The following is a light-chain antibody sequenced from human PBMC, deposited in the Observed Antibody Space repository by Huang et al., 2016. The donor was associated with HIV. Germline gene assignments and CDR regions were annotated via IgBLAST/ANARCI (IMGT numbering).Light chain of an antibody. CDR2: AAS. CDR3: QQSYSTPFT. J-gene: IGKJ3*01. CDR1: QSISSY. V-gene: IGKV1-39*01. Sequence: DIQMTQSPSSLSASVGDRVTITCRASQSISSYLNWYKQKPGKAPKLLIYAASSLQTGVPSKFSGSGSGTDFTVTISSLQPEDFATYYCQQSYSTPFTFGPGTKVDIK.